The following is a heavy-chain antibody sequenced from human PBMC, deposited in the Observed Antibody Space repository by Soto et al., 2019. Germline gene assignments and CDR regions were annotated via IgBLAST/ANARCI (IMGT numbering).Heavy chain of an antibody. CDR3: ARLPDCSGGSCYPSDVLDI. CDR2: IYYSGST. Sequence: SETLSLTCTVSGGSISSYYWSWIRQPPGKGLEWIGYIYYSGSTNYNPSLKSRVTISVDTSKNQFSLKLSSVTAADTAVYYCARLPDCSGGSCYPSDVLDIWGQGTMVIVSS. V-gene: IGHV4-59*08. CDR1: GGSISSYY. D-gene: IGHD2-15*01. J-gene: IGHJ3*02.